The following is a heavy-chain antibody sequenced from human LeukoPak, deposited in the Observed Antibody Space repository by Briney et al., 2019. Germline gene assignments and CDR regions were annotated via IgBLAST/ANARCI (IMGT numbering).Heavy chain of an antibody. Sequence: GGSLRLSCAASGFTFSSYAMSWVRQAPGKGLEWVSAICGSGGSTYYADSVKGRFTISRDNSKNTLYLQMNSLRAEDTAVYYCAKEIVVVPAATSLWNDYWGQGTLVTVSS. CDR3: AKEIVVVPAATSLWNDY. CDR1: GFTFSSYA. J-gene: IGHJ4*02. CDR2: ICGSGGST. D-gene: IGHD2-2*01. V-gene: IGHV3-23*01.